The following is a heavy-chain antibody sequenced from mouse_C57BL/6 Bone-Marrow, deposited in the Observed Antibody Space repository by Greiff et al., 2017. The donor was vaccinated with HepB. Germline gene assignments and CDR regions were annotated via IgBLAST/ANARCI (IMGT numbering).Heavy chain of an antibody. Sequence: QVHVKQPGAELVKPGASVKLSCKASGYTFTSYWMHWVKQRPGQGLEWIGMIHPNSGSTNYNEKFKSKATLTVDKSSSTAYMQLSSLTSEDSAVYYCASFYYFDYWGQGTTLTVSS. V-gene: IGHV1-64*01. CDR1: GYTFTSYW. J-gene: IGHJ2*01. CDR3: ASFYYFDY. CDR2: IHPNSGST.